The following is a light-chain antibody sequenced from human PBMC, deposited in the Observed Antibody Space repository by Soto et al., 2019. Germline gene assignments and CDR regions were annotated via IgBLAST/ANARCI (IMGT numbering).Light chain of an antibody. CDR2: DAF. Sequence: EIVLTQSPATLSLSPGEGVTLSCRASQSVSSYLAWYQQKPGQAPRLLIYDAFNRATGIPDRFSGSGSGTDFTLTISSLEPEDFAVYYCQQRSNWPPEFTFGQGIKLEI. V-gene: IGKV3-11*01. J-gene: IGKJ2*01. CDR1: QSVSSY. CDR3: QQRSNWPPEFT.